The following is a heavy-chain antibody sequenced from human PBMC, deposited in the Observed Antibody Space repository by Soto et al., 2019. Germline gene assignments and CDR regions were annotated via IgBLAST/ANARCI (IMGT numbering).Heavy chain of an antibody. V-gene: IGHV3-30*18. J-gene: IGHJ3*02. CDR2: ISYDGSNK. CDR1: GFTFSSYG. D-gene: IGHD3-16*02. CDR3: AKGYYDYVWGSYRHDAFDI. Sequence: AGGSLRLSCAASGFTFSSYGMHWVRQAPGKGLEWVAVISYDGSNKYYADSVKGRFTISRDNSKNTLYLQMNSLRAEDTAVYYCAKGYYDYVWGSYRHDAFDIWGQGTMVTVSS.